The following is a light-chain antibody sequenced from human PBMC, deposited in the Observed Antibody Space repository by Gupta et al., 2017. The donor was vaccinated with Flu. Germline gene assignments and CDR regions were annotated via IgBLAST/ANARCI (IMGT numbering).Light chain of an antibody. Sequence: GDRVTITCRPSQSISNYLNWYQQKPGKAPKPLIHAASSLQSGVPSRFSGSGSGTDFTLTIISLQPEDFATYYCQQSFSTPYTFGQGTKLEIK. CDR1: QSISNY. V-gene: IGKV1-39*01. CDR3: QQSFSTPYT. J-gene: IGKJ2*01. CDR2: AAS.